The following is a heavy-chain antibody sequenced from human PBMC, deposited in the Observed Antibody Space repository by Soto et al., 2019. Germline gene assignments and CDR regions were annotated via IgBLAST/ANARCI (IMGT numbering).Heavy chain of an antibody. D-gene: IGHD5-18*01. CDR2: IYSSGTT. Sequence: SETRSLTCTVSGVSFNSEGYYWSWIRQHPEKGLEWIGDIYSSGTTYYNPSLRSRISGSMDTSKNRFSLELTSVTAADTAVYFCARGSRDTALVITRFDFWGQGTLVTVSS. J-gene: IGHJ4*02. CDR1: GVSFNSEGYY. V-gene: IGHV4-31*03. CDR3: ARGSRDTALVITRFDF.